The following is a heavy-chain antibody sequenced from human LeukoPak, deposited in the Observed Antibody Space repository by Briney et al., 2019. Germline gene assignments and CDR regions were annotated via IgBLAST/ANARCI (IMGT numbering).Heavy chain of an antibody. CDR3: AIHDYGDRDAFDI. J-gene: IGHJ3*02. CDR1: GGSISSGTYY. Sequence: SETLSLTCTVSGGSISSGTYYWSWIRQPAGQGLEWIVRIYSSGSTSYNPSLESRVTISVDTSKNRFSLKLSSVPAADTAVYYCAIHDYGDRDAFDIWSQGTMLTVSS. D-gene: IGHD4-17*01. V-gene: IGHV4-61*02. CDR2: IYSSGST.